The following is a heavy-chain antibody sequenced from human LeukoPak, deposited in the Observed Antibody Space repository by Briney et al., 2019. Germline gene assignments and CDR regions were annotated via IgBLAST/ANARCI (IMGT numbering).Heavy chain of an antibody. V-gene: IGHV4-59*01. CDR3: ARTTEGGYSYGYFYYYYMDV. Sequence: SETLSLTCTVSGGSISSYYWSWIRQPPGKGLEWIGYIYYSGSTDYNPSLKSRVTISVDMSKNQFSLKLRSVTAADTAVYYCARTTEGGYSYGYFYYYYMDVWGKGTTVTISS. J-gene: IGHJ6*03. CDR1: GGSISSYY. CDR2: IYYSGST. D-gene: IGHD5-18*01.